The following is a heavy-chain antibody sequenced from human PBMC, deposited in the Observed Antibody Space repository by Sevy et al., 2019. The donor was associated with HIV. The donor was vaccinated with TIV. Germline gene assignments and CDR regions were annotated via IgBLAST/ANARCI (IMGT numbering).Heavy chain of an antibody. J-gene: IGHJ3*02. V-gene: IGHV4-59*01. D-gene: IGHD2-15*01. CDR1: GGSISSYY. CDR2: IYYSGST. CDR3: ARSRGYCIGGICYSGLYVYVYAFDI. Sequence: SETLSLTCTVSGGSISSYYWSWIRQPPGKGLEWIGYIYYSGSTNYNPSLKSRVTISVDTYKNQFSLKLSSVTAADTVVYYCARSRGYCIGGICYSGLYVYVYAFDIWGQVTMVT.